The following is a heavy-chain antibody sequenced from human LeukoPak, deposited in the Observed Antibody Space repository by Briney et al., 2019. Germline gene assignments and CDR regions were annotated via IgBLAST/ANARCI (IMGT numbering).Heavy chain of an antibody. J-gene: IGHJ4*02. CDR1: GFTFSSYA. Sequence: PGGSLRLSCAASGFTFSSYAMHWVRQAPGKGLEWVAVISYDGSNKYYADSVKGRFTISRDNAKNSLYLQMNSLRAEDTAVYYCAMYSGTYWTFDYWGLGTLVTVSS. CDR3: AMYSGTYWTFDY. CDR2: ISYDGSNK. V-gene: IGHV3-30-3*01. D-gene: IGHD1-26*01.